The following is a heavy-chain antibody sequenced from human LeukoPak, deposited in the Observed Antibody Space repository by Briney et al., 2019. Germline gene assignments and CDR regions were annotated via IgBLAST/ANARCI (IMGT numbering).Heavy chain of an antibody. CDR1: VLTVSSNY. D-gene: IGHD4-11*01. V-gene: IGHV3-66*01. CDR3: ARDRTGQQLISRKEYYYMDV. Sequence: GGSLRLTCAASVLTVSSNYMGWVRQAPEKGLEWVSSIYSGGSTYYADSVKGRFTISRDNSKNTLYLQMNSLRAEDTAVYYCARDRTGQQLISRKEYYYMDVWGKGTTVTISS. CDR2: IYSGGST. J-gene: IGHJ6*03.